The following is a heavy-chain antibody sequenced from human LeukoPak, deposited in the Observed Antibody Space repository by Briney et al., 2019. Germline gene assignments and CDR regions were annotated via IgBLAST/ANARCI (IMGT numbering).Heavy chain of an antibody. Sequence: GGSLRLSCAASGFPFSNYAMSWVRQAPGKGLEWVSTISGNGGRTYFADSVKGRFTISRDNSKNTLYLQMNSLGAEDTAVYYCAKWPYYDSTGFYDYWGQGTLVTVSS. CDR3: AKWPYYDSTGFYDY. V-gene: IGHV3-23*01. CDR2: ISGNGGRT. J-gene: IGHJ4*02. CDR1: GFPFSNYA. D-gene: IGHD3-22*01.